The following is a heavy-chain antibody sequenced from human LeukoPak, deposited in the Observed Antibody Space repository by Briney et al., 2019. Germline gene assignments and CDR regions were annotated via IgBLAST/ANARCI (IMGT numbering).Heavy chain of an antibody. CDR2: IVVGSGST. J-gene: IGHJ4*02. D-gene: IGHD6-6*01. V-gene: IGHV1-58*02. CDR1: GFTFTSSA. Sequence: GTSVTVSCKASGFTFTSSAMQWVRQARGQRLEWIGWIVVGSGSTNYAQKFQERVTITRDMSTSTAYMELSSLRSEDTAVYYCAAALNEYSSSSTRYDYWGQGTLVTVSS. CDR3: AAALNEYSSSSTRYDY.